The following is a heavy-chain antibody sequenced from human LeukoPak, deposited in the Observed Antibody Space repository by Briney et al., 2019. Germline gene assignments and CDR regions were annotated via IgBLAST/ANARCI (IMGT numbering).Heavy chain of an antibody. V-gene: IGHV3-11*06. D-gene: IGHD6-13*01. CDR3: ARDRMGSTGGSSWYDY. CDR1: GFTFSDYY. J-gene: IGHJ4*02. Sequence: GGSLRLSCAASGFTFSDYYMSWIRQAPGKGLEWVSYISSSSSYIYYADSVKGRFTISRDNAKNSLYLQMNSLRAEDTAVYYCARDRMGSTGGSSWYDYWGQGTLVTVSS. CDR2: ISSSSSYI.